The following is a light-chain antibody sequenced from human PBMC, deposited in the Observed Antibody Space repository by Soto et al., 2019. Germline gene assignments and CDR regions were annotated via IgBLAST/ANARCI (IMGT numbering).Light chain of an antibody. V-gene: IGLV2-14*01. CDR3: SSYTSDNTLV. J-gene: IGLJ3*02. CDR2: EVS. CDR1: STDVGGYNY. Sequence: QSVLTQPASVSGSPGQSIAISCTGTSTDVGGYNYVSWYQQHPGKAPKLIIYEVSSRPSGVSNRFSGAKSGNTASLTIPGLQAEDEADYYCSSYTSDNTLVFGGGTKVTVL.